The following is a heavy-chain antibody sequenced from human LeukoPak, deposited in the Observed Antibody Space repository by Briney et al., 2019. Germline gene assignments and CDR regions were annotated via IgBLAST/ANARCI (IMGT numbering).Heavy chain of an antibody. CDR3: AKELFVSGWYEGALDY. V-gene: IGHV3-30-3*01. J-gene: IGHJ4*02. Sequence: PGGSLRLSCAASGFTFSSYAMHWVRQAPGKGLEWVAVISYDGSNKYYADSVKGRFTISRDNSKNTLYLQMNSLRAEDTAVYYCAKELFVSGWYEGALDYWGQGTLVTVSS. CDR2: ISYDGSNK. CDR1: GFTFSSYA. D-gene: IGHD6-19*01.